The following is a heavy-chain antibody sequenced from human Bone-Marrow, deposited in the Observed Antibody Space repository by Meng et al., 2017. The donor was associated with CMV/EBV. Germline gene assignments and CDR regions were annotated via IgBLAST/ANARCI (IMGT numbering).Heavy chain of an antibody. J-gene: IGHJ4*02. CDR1: SFRGYY. D-gene: IGHD3-22*01. CDR2: INHRGST. Sequence: SFRGYYWSGIRQPPGKGLEYIGEINHRGSTNYNPSLKGRVTMSVDTSKNQFSLKVTSMTAADTAVYFCARGPLSYYYDTSGYYSGGDYWGQGTLVTVSS. CDR3: ARGPLSYYYDTSGYYSGGDY. V-gene: IGHV4-34*01.